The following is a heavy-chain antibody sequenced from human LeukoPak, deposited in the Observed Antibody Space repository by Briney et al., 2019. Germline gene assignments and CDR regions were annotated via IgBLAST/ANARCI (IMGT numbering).Heavy chain of an antibody. Sequence: ASVKVSFKVSGYTLTELSMHWVRQAPGKGRAWMGGFDPEDGETVYAQKFQGRVTMTEDTSTDTAYMELSSLRSEDTALYYCARAGGGAYQVYYYYYMDVWGKGTTVTVSS. CDR1: GYTLTELS. J-gene: IGHJ6*03. CDR3: ARAGGGAYQVYYYYYMDV. CDR2: FDPEDGET. V-gene: IGHV1-24*01. D-gene: IGHD3-16*01.